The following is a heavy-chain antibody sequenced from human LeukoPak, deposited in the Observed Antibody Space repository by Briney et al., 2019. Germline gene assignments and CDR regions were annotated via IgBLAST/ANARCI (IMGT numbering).Heavy chain of an antibody. V-gene: IGHV4-30-2*01. Sequence: SETLSLTCTVSGGSISSGGYYWSWIRQPPGKGLEWIGYIYHSGSTYYNPSLKSRVTISVDRSKNQFSLKLSSVTAADTAVYYCARATRSSDPYYFDYWGQGTLVTVSS. CDR2: IYHSGST. D-gene: IGHD2-2*01. J-gene: IGHJ4*02. CDR1: GGSISSGGYY. CDR3: ARATRSSDPYYFDY.